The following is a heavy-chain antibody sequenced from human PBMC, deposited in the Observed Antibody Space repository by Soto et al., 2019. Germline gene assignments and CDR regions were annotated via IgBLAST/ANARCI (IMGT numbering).Heavy chain of an antibody. V-gene: IGHV5-10-1*01. Sequence: GESLKISCKGSGYSFTSYWISWVRQMPGKGLEWMGRIDPSDSYTNYSPSFQGHVTISADKSISTAYLQWSSLKASDTAMYYCASKDTAMVAPYYYYGMDVWGQGTTVTVSS. D-gene: IGHD5-18*01. J-gene: IGHJ6*02. CDR3: ASKDTAMVAPYYYYGMDV. CDR1: GYSFTSYW. CDR2: IDPSDSYT.